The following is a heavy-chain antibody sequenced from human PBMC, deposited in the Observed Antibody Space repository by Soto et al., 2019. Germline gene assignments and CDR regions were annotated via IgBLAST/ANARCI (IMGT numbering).Heavy chain of an antibody. J-gene: IGHJ4*02. D-gene: IGHD3-22*01. Sequence: QVQLQESGPGLVKPSQTLSLTCTVSGGSISSGGYYWSWIRQHPGKGLEWIGYIPYSGSTYYNPSSTTRIASSRGTTKTLFSPKLRSVTAADTAVYYCARVAHNLDSSGYPGALDYWGQGPGVSVSS. CDR2: IPYSGST. V-gene: IGHV4-31*03. CDR1: GGSISSGGYY. CDR3: ARVAHNLDSSGYPGALDY.